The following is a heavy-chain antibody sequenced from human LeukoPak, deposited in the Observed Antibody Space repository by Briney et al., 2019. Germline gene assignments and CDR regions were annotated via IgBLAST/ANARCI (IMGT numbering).Heavy chain of an antibody. Sequence: PGGSLRLSCAASGFTFSSYAMTWVRQSPGKGLEWVSIISGTGGSTYYADSVKGRFTISRDNSKNTLYLQMNSLRAEDTAVYYCARDGPSSGHYYFDYWGQGTLVTVSS. CDR1: GFTFSSYA. D-gene: IGHD3-22*01. CDR3: ARDGPSSGHYYFDY. J-gene: IGHJ4*02. V-gene: IGHV3-23*01. CDR2: ISGTGGST.